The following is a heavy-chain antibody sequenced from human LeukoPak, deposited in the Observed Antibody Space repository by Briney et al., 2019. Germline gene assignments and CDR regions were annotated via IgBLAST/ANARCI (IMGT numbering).Heavy chain of an antibody. CDR1: GFTFSSYA. CDR3: ARDLVGGLWFGDLGCFDY. J-gene: IGHJ4*02. V-gene: IGHV3-30-3*01. D-gene: IGHD3-10*01. CDR2: ISYDGSNK. Sequence: PGRSLRLFCAASGFTFSSYAMHWVRQAPGKGLEWVAVISYDGSNKYYADSVKGRFTISRDNSRNTLYLQMNSLRAEDTAVYYCARDLVGGLWFGDLGCFDYWGQGTLVTVSS.